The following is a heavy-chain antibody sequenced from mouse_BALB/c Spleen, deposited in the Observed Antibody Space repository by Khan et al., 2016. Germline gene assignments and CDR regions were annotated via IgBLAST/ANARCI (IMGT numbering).Heavy chain of an antibody. Sequence: EVELVESGPELVKPGASVKISCKASGYTFTDYNMHWVKQSHGKSLEWIGYIYPYNGGTGYNQKFKSKATLTVDNSSSTAYMELRSLTSEDSAVYYCASANWDSYFDYWGQGTTLTVSS. V-gene: IGHV1S29*02. J-gene: IGHJ2*01. CDR3: ASANWDSYFDY. D-gene: IGHD4-1*01. CDR1: GYTFTDYN. CDR2: IYPYNGGT.